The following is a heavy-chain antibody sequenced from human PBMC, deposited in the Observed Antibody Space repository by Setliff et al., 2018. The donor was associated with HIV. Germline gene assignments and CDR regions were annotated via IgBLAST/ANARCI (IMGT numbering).Heavy chain of an antibody. CDR1: GFTFSSYW. CDR3: ARDRYYYDSSGYYYPDAFDI. D-gene: IGHD3-22*01. Sequence: GGSLRLSCAASGFTFSSYWMSWVRQAPGKGLEWVANIKQDGSEKYYVDSVKGRFTISRDNAKNSLYLQMNSPRAEDTAVYYCARDRYYYDSSGYYYPDAFDIWGQGTMVTVSS. J-gene: IGHJ3*02. V-gene: IGHV3-7*03. CDR2: IKQDGSEK.